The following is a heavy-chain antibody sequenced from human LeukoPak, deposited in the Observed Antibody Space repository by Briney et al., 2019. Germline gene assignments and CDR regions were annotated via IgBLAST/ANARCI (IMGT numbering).Heavy chain of an antibody. CDR2: ISGSGGST. J-gene: IGHJ6*02. Sequence: GGSLRLSCAASGFTFSSYAMSWVRQAPGKGLEWVSAISGSGGSTYYADSVKGRFTISRDNSKNTLYLQMNSLRAEDTAVYYCAKEQGYCSSTSCYAPSYGMDAWGQGTTVTVSS. CDR3: AKEQGYCSSTSCYAPSYGMDA. D-gene: IGHD2-2*01. CDR1: GFTFSSYA. V-gene: IGHV3-23*01.